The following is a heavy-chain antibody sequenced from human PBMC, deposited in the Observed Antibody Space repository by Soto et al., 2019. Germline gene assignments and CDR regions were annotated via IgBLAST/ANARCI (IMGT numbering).Heavy chain of an antibody. Sequence: PGGSLRLSCAASGFPFSIYSMNWVRQAPGKGLEWVSSISSSSSYIYYADSVKGRFTISRDNAKNSLYLQMNSLRAEDTAVYYCARLTMIASPRWLDPWGQGNLVTIYS. CDR2: ISSSSSYI. V-gene: IGHV3-21*01. J-gene: IGHJ5*02. CDR3: ARLTMIASPRWLDP. D-gene: IGHD3-22*01. CDR1: GFPFSIYS.